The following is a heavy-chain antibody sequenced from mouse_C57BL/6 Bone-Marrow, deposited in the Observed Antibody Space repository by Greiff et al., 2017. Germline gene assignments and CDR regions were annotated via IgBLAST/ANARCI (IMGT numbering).Heavy chain of an antibody. CDR1: GFNIKDDY. J-gene: IGHJ1*03. V-gene: IGHV14-4*01. CDR2: IDPENGDT. D-gene: IGHD1-1*01. Sequence: VQLQQSGAELVRPGASVKLSCTASGFNIKDDYMHWVKQRPEQGLEWIGWIDPENGDTEYASKFQGKATITADTSSNTAYLQLSSLTSEDTAVYYCTTYGSSLWYFDVWGIGTTVTVSS. CDR3: TTYGSSLWYFDV.